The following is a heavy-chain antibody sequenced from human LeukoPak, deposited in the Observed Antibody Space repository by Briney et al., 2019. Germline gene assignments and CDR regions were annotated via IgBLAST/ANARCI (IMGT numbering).Heavy chain of an antibody. CDR1: GGSISSYY. CDR3: ARVQWLTRIKSFDP. J-gene: IGHJ5*02. D-gene: IGHD3-22*01. Sequence: TSETLSLTCTVSGGSISSYYWSWIRQPPGKGLEWIGYIYYSGSTNYNPSLKSRVTISVDTSKNQFSLKLSSVTAADTAVYYCARVQWLTRIKSFDPWGQGTLVTVSS. CDR2: IYYSGST. V-gene: IGHV4-59*01.